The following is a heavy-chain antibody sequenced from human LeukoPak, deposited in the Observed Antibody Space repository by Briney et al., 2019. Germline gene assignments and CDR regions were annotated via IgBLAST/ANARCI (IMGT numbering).Heavy chain of an antibody. CDR2: ISSDGSST. D-gene: IGHD6-6*01. CDR1: GFTFSNHW. V-gene: IGHV3-74*03. Sequence: GGSLRLSCAASGFTFSNHWMHWVRQTPGKGLVWVSRISSDGSSTTYADSVKGRFTISRDNAKNTLYLQMNNLRAEDTAMCYCAGDQRVTGRPDIDYWGQGTLVSVSS. J-gene: IGHJ4*02. CDR3: AGDQRVTGRPDIDY.